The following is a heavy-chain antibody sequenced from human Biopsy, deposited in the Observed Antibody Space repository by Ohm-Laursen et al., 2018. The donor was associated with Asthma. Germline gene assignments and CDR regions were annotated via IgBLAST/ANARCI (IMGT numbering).Heavy chain of an antibody. CDR2: IYYSGTT. D-gene: IGHD6-13*01. Sequence: GTLSLTCCLSSGSGGYMRSGNYYWGWIRQPPGKGLEWIGSIYYSGTTSYNPSLESRITVSADTSKKQFSLKLTSATAADTAVYYCVRGSSSWHHGPFHYYYGLDVWGQGTTATVSS. CDR1: GGYMRSGNYY. V-gene: IGHV4-39*01. J-gene: IGHJ6*02. CDR3: VRGSSSWHHGPFHYYYGLDV.